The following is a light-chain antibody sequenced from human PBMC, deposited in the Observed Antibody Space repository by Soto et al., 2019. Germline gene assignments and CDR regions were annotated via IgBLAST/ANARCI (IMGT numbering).Light chain of an antibody. CDR2: GNG. V-gene: IGLV1-40*01. Sequence: QSVLTQPPSVSGAPGQRVTISCSGTSSSIGAGYEVHWYHQLPGTAPKLVVSGNGNRPSGVPDRLSASKSGTSASLAITGLQAEDEGDYYCSSYTNSSTLAFGGGTKLTVL. CDR1: SSSIGAGYE. CDR3: SSYTNSSTLA. J-gene: IGLJ3*02.